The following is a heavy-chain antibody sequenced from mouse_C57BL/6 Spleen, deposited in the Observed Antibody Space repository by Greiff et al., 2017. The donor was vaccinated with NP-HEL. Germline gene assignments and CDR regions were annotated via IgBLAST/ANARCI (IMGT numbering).Heavy chain of an antibody. CDR3: ARHNGYYKYFDY. D-gene: IGHD2-3*01. V-gene: IGHV5-12*01. Sequence: VQLKESGGGLVQPGGSLKLSCAASGFTFSDYYMYWVRQTPEKRLEWVAYISNGGGSTYYPDTVKGRFTISRDNAKNTLYLQMSRLKSEDTAMYYCARHNGYYKYFDYWGQGTTLTVSS. CDR1: GFTFSDYY. J-gene: IGHJ2*01. CDR2: ISNGGGST.